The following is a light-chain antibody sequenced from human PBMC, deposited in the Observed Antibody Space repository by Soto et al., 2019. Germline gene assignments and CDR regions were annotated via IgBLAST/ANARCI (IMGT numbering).Light chain of an antibody. V-gene: IGKV3-20*01. CDR2: GAS. CDR1: QSVSSSY. Sequence: EIVLTQSPGTLSLSPGERATLSCRASQSVSSSYLAWYQQKPGQTPRLLIYGASTRATGIPDRFIGSGSGTDFTLTISRLEPEDFAVYYCQQYGSSPPYTFGQGTKPEIQ. CDR3: QQYGSSPPYT. J-gene: IGKJ2*01.